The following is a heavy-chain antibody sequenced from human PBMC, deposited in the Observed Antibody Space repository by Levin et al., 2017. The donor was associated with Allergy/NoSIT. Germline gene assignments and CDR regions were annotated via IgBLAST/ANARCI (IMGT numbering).Heavy chain of an antibody. CDR1: GHTFTSYG. J-gene: IGHJ4*02. D-gene: IGHD3-9*01. Sequence: ASVKVSCKASGHTFTSYGISWVRQAPGQGLEWMGWISAYNGNTNYAQKLQGRVTMTTDTSTSTAYMELRSLRSDDTAVYYCAREGGLTGYYFGDDYWGQGTLVTVSS. CDR2: ISAYNGNT. CDR3: AREGGLTGYYFGDDY. V-gene: IGHV1-18*01.